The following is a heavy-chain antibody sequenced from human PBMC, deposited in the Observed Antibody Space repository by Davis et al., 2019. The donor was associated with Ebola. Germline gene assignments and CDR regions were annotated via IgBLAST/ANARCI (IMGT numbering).Heavy chain of an antibody. V-gene: IGHV3-7*03. J-gene: IGHJ4*02. Sequence: GESLKISCAASGFTFSSYWMSWFRQAPGKGLEWVANIKQDGSEKYYVDSVKGRFTISRDNTKNFLWLQMNSLRVEDTAVYYCARDNRGRPLGYWGQGTLVIVSS. CDR3: ARDNRGRPLGY. D-gene: IGHD3-16*02. CDR1: GFTFSSYW. CDR2: IKQDGSEK.